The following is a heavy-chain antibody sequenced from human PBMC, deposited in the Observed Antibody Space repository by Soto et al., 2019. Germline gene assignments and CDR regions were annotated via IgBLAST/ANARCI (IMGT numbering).Heavy chain of an antibody. CDR2: LSGSGSST. V-gene: IGHV3-23*01. Sequence: EVQLLESEGGLVQPGKSLRLSCAASGFIFSDYAMSWVRQAPGKGLEWVSALSGSGSSTYYADSVKGRFTISRDNLKNPVSLQMNNLTAEDTAVYFCAKGGVTRSYYYAMDVWGQGTTVTVSS. CDR1: GFIFSDYA. J-gene: IGHJ6*02. CDR3: AKGGVTRSYYYAMDV.